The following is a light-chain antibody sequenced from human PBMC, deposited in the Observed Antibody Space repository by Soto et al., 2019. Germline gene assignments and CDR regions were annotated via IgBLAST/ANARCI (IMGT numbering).Light chain of an antibody. CDR1: SSDVGGYNH. V-gene: IGLV2-11*01. CDR3: CSYAGSYTWV. J-gene: IGLJ3*02. CDR2: DVS. Sequence: QSALTQPRSVSGSPGQSVTISCTGTSSDVGGYNHVSWYQLHPGKAPKLLINDVSKRPSGVPDRFSGSKSGNTASLTISGLQAEDEAEYYCCSYAGSYTWVFGGGTKLTVL.